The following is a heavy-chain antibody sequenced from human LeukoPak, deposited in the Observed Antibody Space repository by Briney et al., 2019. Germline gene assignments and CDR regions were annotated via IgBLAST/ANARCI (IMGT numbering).Heavy chain of an antibody. V-gene: IGHV1-18*01. CDR2: ISAYNGNT. CDR1: GYTFTSFG. D-gene: IGHD6-6*01. CDR3: ARLPGGSSAPGDDY. Sequence: ASVKVSCKASGYTFTSFGINWVRQAPGQRLEWMGWISAYNGNTDYAQKLQGRVTMTTDTSTSTAYMELRSLTSDDTAVYYCARLPGGSSAPGDDYWGQGTLVTVSS. J-gene: IGHJ4*02.